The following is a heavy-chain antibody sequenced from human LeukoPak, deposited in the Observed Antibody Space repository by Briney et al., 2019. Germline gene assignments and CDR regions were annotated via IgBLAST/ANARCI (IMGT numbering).Heavy chain of an antibody. CDR1: GFTFSSYA. J-gene: IGHJ3*02. CDR3: AKDSGWFGELGAFDI. Sequence: PGRSLRLSCAASGFTFSSYAMHWVRQAPGKGLEWVAVISYDGSNKYYADSVKGRLTISRDNSKNTLYLQMNSLRAEDTAVYYCAKDSGWFGELGAFDIWGQGTMVTVSS. D-gene: IGHD3-10*01. V-gene: IGHV3-30-3*01. CDR2: ISYDGSNK.